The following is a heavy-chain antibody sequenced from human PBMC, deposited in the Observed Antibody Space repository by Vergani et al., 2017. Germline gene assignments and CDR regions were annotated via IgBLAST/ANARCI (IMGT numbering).Heavy chain of an antibody. CDR2: IYYSGST. CDR3: ASGVRYCSSTSCYTFYYYYMDV. D-gene: IGHD2-2*02. J-gene: IGHJ6*03. CDR1: GGSISSSSYY. Sequence: QLQLQESGPGLVKPSETLSLTCTVSGGSISSSSYYWGWIRQPPGKGLEWIGSIYYSGSTNYNPSLKSRVTISVDTSKNQFSLKLSSVTAADTAVYYCASGVRYCSSTSCYTFYYYYMDVWGKGTTVTVSS. V-gene: IGHV4-39*07.